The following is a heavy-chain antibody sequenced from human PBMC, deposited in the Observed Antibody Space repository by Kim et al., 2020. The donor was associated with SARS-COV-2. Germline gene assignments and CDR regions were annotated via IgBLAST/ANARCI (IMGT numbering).Heavy chain of an antibody. CDR3: AKPSRVALTGGYYYFDL. CDR1: GFTFSSYA. CDR2: IAGRGVGA. Sequence: GGSLRLSCSGSGFTFSSYAMTWVRHVPGKGLEWVSTIAGRGVGADHADSVKGRFIISRDNSKNTLYLQMNSLRAEDTAVYFCAKPSRVALTGGYYYFDLWGRGTLVTVSS. J-gene: IGHJ2*01. V-gene: IGHV3-23*01. D-gene: IGHD2-8*02.